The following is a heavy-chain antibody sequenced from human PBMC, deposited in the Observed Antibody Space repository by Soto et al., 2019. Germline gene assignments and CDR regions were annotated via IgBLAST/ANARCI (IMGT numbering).Heavy chain of an antibody. CDR1: GFTVSSKY. V-gene: IGHV3-66*01. Sequence: EVQLVESGGGLVQPGGSLRLSCAASGFTVSSKYMSWVRQDPGKGMEWVSLIQSGGPTYYADSVKGRFSISRDTYKNKGDIQMDSLRADDTAVYYCARDDVLFDGCRCYGVPLDVWCKGTTVTVSS. CDR3: ARDDVLFDGCRCYGVPLDV. J-gene: IGHJ6*04. D-gene: IGHD2-15*01. CDR2: IQSGGPT.